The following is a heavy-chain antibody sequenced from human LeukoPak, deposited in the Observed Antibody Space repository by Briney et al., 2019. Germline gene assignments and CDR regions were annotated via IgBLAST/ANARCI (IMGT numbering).Heavy chain of an antibody. Sequence: SETLSLTCTVSGGSINSNYWSWIRQPPGKGLEWIGFIHHTGNIDYNPSLKSRLTISIDTSKNQFSLKLTSVTAADTAVYYCAREGGHSGFFDFWGQGTLVTVSA. J-gene: IGHJ4*02. CDR3: AREGGHSGFFDF. D-gene: IGHD5-12*01. CDR2: IHHTGNI. V-gene: IGHV4-59*01. CDR1: GGSINSNY.